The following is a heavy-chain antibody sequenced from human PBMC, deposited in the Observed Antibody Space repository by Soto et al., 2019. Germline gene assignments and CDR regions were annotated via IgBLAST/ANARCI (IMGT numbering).Heavy chain of an antibody. CDR2: ISDAGAST. J-gene: IGHJ4*02. Sequence: EVRLLEAGGGLKQPGGSLRLSCAASGFTFKESAMNWVRQAPGKGLEWVASISDAGASTWYAESVRGRLSISRDNSKNTLYLQMNSLRGEDTAVYYCAKGRGSGWAWYFDNWGQGTLVTVSS. CDR3: AKGRGSGWAWYFDN. CDR1: GFTFKESA. D-gene: IGHD6-19*01. V-gene: IGHV3-23*01.